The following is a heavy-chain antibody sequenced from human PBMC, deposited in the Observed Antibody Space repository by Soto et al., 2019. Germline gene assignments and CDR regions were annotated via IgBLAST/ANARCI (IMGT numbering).Heavy chain of an antibody. Sequence: GGSLRLSCAASGFTFSNAWMNWVRQAPGKGLEWVGRIKSKTDGGTTDYAAPVKGRFTISRDDSKNTLYLQMNSLKTEDTAVYYCTTLAYCGGDCYSGAPYYFDYWGQGTLVTVSS. D-gene: IGHD2-21*02. CDR1: GFTFSNAW. CDR2: IKSKTDGGTT. J-gene: IGHJ4*02. V-gene: IGHV3-15*07. CDR3: TTLAYCGGDCYSGAPYYFDY.